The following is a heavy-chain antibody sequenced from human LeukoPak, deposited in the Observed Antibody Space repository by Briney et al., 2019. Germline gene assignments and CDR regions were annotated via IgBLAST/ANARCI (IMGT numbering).Heavy chain of an antibody. D-gene: IGHD3-10*01. CDR3: ARDYGSGSYWVFDY. CDR1: RFTFSSYS. V-gene: IGHV3-48*04. J-gene: IGHJ4*02. Sequence: PGGSLRLSCAASRFTFSSYSMNWVRQAPGKGLEWVSYISSSGSTIYYADSVKGRFTISRDNAKNTLYLQMNSLRAEDTAVYYCARDYGSGSYWVFDYWGQGTLVTVSS. CDR2: ISSSGSTI.